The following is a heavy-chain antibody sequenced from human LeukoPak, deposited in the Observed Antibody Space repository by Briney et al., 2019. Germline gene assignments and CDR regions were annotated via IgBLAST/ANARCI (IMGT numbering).Heavy chain of an antibody. Sequence: PSETLSLTCTVSGGSISSNYYWGWIRQPPGKGLEWIVSFFYSGSTYYNPSLKSRVTISVDTSKNQFSLRLSSVTAADTAVYYCARGSGRYIDFLDYWGQGTLITVSS. J-gene: IGHJ4*02. D-gene: IGHD3-9*01. CDR3: ARGSGRYIDFLDY. CDR2: FFYSGST. CDR1: GGSISSNYY. V-gene: IGHV4-39*02.